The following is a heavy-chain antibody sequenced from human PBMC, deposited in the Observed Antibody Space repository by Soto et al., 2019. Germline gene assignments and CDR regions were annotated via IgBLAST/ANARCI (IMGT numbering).Heavy chain of an antibody. CDR1: GYTLSNYD. CDR3: ATQKDFGPYNFDY. CDR2: IGSYTGNT. V-gene: IGHV1-18*01. J-gene: IGHJ4*02. D-gene: IGHD1-1*01. Sequence: ASVKVSCKTAGYTLSNYDISWGRQPPEQGLECMGWIGSYTGNTNYAQNLQGRVTMTRDTSTNTAYMELRRLRSDDTAIYFCATQKDFGPYNFDYWGEGSLVTVSS.